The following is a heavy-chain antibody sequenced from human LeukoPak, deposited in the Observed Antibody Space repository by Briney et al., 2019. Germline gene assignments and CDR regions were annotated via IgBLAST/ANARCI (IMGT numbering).Heavy chain of an antibody. CDR2: ISYDGSNK. D-gene: IGHD6-19*01. CDR1: GFTFSSYG. CDR3: AKGEPHSSGWYRKYYFDY. Sequence: GGSLRLSCAASGFTFSSYGMHWVRQAPGKGLEWVAVISYDGSNKYYADSVKGRFTISRDNSKNTLYLQMNSLRAEDTAVYYCAKGEPHSSGWYRKYYFDYWGQGTLVTVSS. J-gene: IGHJ4*02. V-gene: IGHV3-30*18.